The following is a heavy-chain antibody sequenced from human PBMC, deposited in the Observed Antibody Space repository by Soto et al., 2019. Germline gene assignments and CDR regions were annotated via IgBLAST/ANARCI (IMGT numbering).Heavy chain of an antibody. CDR1: GGSISSGGYY. V-gene: IGHV4-31*03. CDR3: ARAYYDFWSGYYNTSLYYYYYYMDV. Sequence: PSETLSLTCTVSGGSISSGGYYWSWIRQHPGKGLEWIGYIYYSGSTYYNQSLKSRVTISVDTSKNQFSLKLSSVTAADTAVYYCARAYYDFWSGYYNTSLYYYYYYMDVWGKGTTVTVSS. CDR2: IYYSGST. J-gene: IGHJ6*03. D-gene: IGHD3-3*01.